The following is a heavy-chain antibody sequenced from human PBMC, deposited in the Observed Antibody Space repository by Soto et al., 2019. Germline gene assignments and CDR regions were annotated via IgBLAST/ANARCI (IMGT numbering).Heavy chain of an antibody. J-gene: IGHJ2*01. V-gene: IGHV1-69*12. Sequence: QGQLVQSGAEVKKPGSSVTVSCKASGGTFSSYTISWVRQAPGQGLEWMGGIIPIFGTANYAQKFQGRVTITADESTSTAYVELSSLRSEDTAVYYCARGNHRWLQLWYFDLWGRGTLVTVSS. D-gene: IGHD5-12*01. CDR1: GGTFSSYT. CDR3: ARGNHRWLQLWYFDL. CDR2: IIPIFGTA.